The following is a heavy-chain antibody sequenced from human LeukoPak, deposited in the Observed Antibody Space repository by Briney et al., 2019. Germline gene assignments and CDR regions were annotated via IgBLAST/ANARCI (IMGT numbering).Heavy chain of an antibody. CDR3: AREDLVAATTSRYFDY. D-gene: IGHD2-15*01. V-gene: IGHV4-59*01. CDR2: IYYSGST. Sequence: SETLSLTCTVSGGSISSYYWSWIRQPPGKGLEWIGYIYYSGSTNYNPSLKSRVTKSVDTSKNQFSLKLSSVTAAGTAVYYCAREDLVAATTSRYFDYWGQGTLVTVSS. CDR1: GGSISSYY. J-gene: IGHJ4*02.